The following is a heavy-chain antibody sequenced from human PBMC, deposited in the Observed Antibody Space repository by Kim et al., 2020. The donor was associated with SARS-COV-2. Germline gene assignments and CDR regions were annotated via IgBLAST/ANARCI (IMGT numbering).Heavy chain of an antibody. V-gene: IGHV3-73*01. Sequence: NAGSGKGRFTISRDDSKHTAYLQMNSLKTEDTAGYYCHEAGDYYYYGMDVWGQGTTVTVSS. CDR3: HEAGDYYYYGMDV. J-gene: IGHJ6*02. D-gene: IGHD6-13*01.